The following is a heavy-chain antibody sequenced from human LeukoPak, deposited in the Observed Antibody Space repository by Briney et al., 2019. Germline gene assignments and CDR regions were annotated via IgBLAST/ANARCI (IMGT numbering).Heavy chain of an antibody. CDR1: GGSIRSYY. CDR3: ARQGGYTNVYPFDS. V-gene: IGHV4-59*08. CDR2: IDYTGST. Sequence: SETLSLTCSVSGGSIRSYYWSWIRQPPGNGLEWIGYIDYTGSTNYNPSLKSRVSISGDTSKNQFSLKLTSVTAADTAVYYCARQGGYTNVYPFDSWGPGTLGTVSS. D-gene: IGHD5-18*01. J-gene: IGHJ4*02.